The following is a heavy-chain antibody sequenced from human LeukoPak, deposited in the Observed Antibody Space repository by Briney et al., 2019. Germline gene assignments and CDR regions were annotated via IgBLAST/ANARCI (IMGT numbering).Heavy chain of an antibody. CDR1: GYTFTGYY. CDR2: INPNSGGT. CDR3: ARGDSSGYYYYMDV. V-gene: IGHV1-2*02. J-gene: IGHJ6*03. Sequence: ASVKVSCKASGYTFTGYYMRWVRQAPGQGLEWMGWINPNSGGTNYAQKFQGRVTMTRDTSISTAYMELSRLRSDDTAVYYCARGDSSGYYYYMDVWGKGATVTVSS. D-gene: IGHD3-22*01.